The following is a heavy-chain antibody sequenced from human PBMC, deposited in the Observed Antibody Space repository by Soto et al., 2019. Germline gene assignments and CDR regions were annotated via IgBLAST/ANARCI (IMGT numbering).Heavy chain of an antibody. CDR1: VGTFSSYA. V-gene: IGHV1-69*13. D-gene: IGHD3-16*01. Sequence: SVKVSCQASVGTFSSYAISWVRQAPGQGLEWMGGIIPIFGTANYAQKFQGRVTITADESTSTAYMELSSLRSEDTAVYYCARDRGTNPYAGPRYYYYGMDVWGQGTTVTVS. CDR3: ARDRGTNPYAGPRYYYYGMDV. J-gene: IGHJ6*02. CDR2: IIPIFGTA.